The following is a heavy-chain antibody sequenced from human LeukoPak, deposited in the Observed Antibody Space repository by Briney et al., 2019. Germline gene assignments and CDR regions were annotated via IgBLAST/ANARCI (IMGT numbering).Heavy chain of an antibody. J-gene: IGHJ6*02. V-gene: IGHV3-21*01. Sequence: GGSLRLSCAASGFTFRSYSMSWVRQAPGKGLKWVSLISSSSSYKHYAESVKGRFTISRDNAKNSLNLQMNSLRAEDTAVYYCARDVTNGYSSGWYAPDYYYGMDVWGQGTTVTVSS. CDR3: ARDVTNGYSSGWYAPDYYYGMDV. CDR2: ISSSSSYK. D-gene: IGHD6-19*01. CDR1: GFTFRSYS.